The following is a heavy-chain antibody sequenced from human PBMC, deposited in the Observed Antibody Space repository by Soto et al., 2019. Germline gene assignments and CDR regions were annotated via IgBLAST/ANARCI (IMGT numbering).Heavy chain of an antibody. CDR1: DGSISSYY. CDR2: IYYSGST. Sequence: PSETLSLTCSVSDGSISSYYWSWIRQPPGKGLEWIGFIYYSGSTNYNPSLKSRVTISVDTSKNQFSLKLSSVTAADTAVYYCVRGSTRGLKYYYDSSAYWGDAFDIWGQGTMVTVSS. CDR3: VRGSTRGLKYYYDSSAYWGDAFDI. D-gene: IGHD3-22*01. J-gene: IGHJ3*02. V-gene: IGHV4-59*01.